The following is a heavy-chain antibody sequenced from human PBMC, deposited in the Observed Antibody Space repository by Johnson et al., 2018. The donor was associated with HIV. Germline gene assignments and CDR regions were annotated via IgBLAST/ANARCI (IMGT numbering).Heavy chain of an antibody. Sequence: MQLVESGGGVVQPGRSLRLSCAASGFTFSNYAVHWVRQAPGKGLEWVSYISSSGSTIYYADSVKGRFTISRDNSKNTLYLQMNSLRIEDTAIYYCAKGHSSGYPKDAFDVWGRGTIVTVSS. CDR2: ISSSGSTI. V-gene: IGHV3-48*01. D-gene: IGHD3-22*01. CDR3: AKGHSSGYPKDAFDV. CDR1: GFTFSNYA. J-gene: IGHJ3*01.